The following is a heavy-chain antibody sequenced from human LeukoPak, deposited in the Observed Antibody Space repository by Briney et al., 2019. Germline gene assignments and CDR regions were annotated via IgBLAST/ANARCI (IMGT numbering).Heavy chain of an antibody. CDR3: ARGIYY. Sequence: GGSLRLSCAASGFTVSSYYMNWVRQAPGKELEWVSVIYTGGGRYYADSVRGRFTLSRDTSKNMVFLQMNSLRVEDTAVYYCARGIYYWGRGTLVTVSS. CDR1: GFTVSSYY. V-gene: IGHV3-53*01. D-gene: IGHD3-3*02. CDR2: IYTGGGR. J-gene: IGHJ4*02.